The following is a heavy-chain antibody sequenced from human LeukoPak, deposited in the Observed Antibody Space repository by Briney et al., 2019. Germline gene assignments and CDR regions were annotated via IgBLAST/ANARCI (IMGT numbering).Heavy chain of an antibody. CDR3: ARESSSWYSAVHDDQNWFDP. V-gene: IGHV4-4*07. CDR1: DGSISSYY. Sequence: SETLSLTCTVSDGSISSYYWSWIRQPAGKGLEWIGRIYTSGSTNYNPSLKSRVTMSVDTSKNQFSLKLSSVTAADTAVYYCARESSSWYSAVHDDQNWFDPWGQGTLVTVSS. D-gene: IGHD6-13*01. J-gene: IGHJ5*02. CDR2: IYTSGST.